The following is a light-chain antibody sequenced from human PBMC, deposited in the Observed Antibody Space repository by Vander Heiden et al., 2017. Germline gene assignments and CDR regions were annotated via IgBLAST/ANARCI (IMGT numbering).Light chain of an antibody. J-gene: IGKJ4*01. V-gene: IGKV3-11*01. Sequence: EMVLTQSPATLSLSPGERATLSCRASQSVSSYLASYQQKPGQAPRLLIYDASNRATGIPARFSGSGSGTDFTLTISSLEPEDFAVYYCQQRSNWPLTFGGGTKVEIK. CDR1: QSVSSY. CDR3: QQRSNWPLT. CDR2: DAS.